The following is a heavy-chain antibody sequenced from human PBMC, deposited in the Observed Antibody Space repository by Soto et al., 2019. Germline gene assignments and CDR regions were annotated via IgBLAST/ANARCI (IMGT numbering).Heavy chain of an antibody. CDR3: ARVGLPSSYGMDV. D-gene: IGHD4-17*01. Sequence: QVQLVESGGGVVQPGRSLRLSCAASGFTFSSYGMHWVRQAPGKGLEWVAVIWYDGSNKYYADSVKGRFTISRDNSKNTLYLQVNSLRAEDTAVYYCARVGLPSSYGMDVWGQGTTVTVSS. V-gene: IGHV3-33*01. CDR2: IWYDGSNK. CDR1: GFTFSSYG. J-gene: IGHJ6*02.